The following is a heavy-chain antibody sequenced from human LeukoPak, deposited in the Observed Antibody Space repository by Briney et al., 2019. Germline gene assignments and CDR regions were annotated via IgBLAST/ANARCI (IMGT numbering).Heavy chain of an antibody. D-gene: IGHD3-3*01. J-gene: IGHJ6*03. CDR2: ISIYNGNT. CDR1: GYTNPNYG. Sequence: GASVKVSCKISGYTNPNYGVTWVRQAPGQGLEWMGWISIYNGNTQYAPRFQGRVTLTRDTSTTTAYMDLRSLTSDDTAVYYCASPAKGAFFYYYMDVWGKGTSVIVSS. V-gene: IGHV1-18*01. CDR3: ASPAKGAFFYYYMDV.